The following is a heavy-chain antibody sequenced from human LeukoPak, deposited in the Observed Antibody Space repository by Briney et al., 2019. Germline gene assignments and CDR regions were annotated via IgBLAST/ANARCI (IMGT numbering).Heavy chain of an antibody. D-gene: IGHD6-13*01. CDR1: GGSISSSSYY. J-gene: IGHJ4*02. Sequence: SETLSLTCTVSGGSISSSSYYWGWIRQPPGKGLEWIGSIYYSGSTYYNPSLKSRVTISVDTSKNQFSLSLNSVTAADTAVYFCARDSGFFSSLYWGQGTLVTVSS. CDR2: IYYSGST. CDR3: ARDSGFFSSLY. V-gene: IGHV4-39*02.